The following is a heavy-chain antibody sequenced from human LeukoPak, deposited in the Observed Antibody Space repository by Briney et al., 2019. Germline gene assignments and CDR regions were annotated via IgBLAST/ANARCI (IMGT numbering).Heavy chain of an antibody. J-gene: IGHJ3*02. Sequence: GGSLRLSCAASGLTFSKYSMTWVRQAPGKGLEWVSSISSSSSSYIYYADSVKGRSTISRDNAKNSLYLQMNSLRAEDTAVYYCARDCSSTSCYEDAFDIWGQGTMVTVSS. CDR3: ARDCSSTSCYEDAFDI. CDR2: ISSSSSSYI. CDR1: GLTFSKYS. D-gene: IGHD2-2*01. V-gene: IGHV3-21*01.